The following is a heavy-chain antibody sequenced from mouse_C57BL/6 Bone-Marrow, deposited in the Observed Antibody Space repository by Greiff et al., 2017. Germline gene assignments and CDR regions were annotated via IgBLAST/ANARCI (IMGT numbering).Heavy chain of an antibody. Sequence: EVQLVESGGGLVQPGGSLKLSCAASGFTFSDYGMAWVRQAPRKGPEWVAFISNLAYSIYYADTVTGRFTISRENAKNTLYLEMSSLRSEDTAMYYCARRGIYYYGSSLYYAMDYWGQGTSVTVSS. CDR2: ISNLAYSI. V-gene: IGHV5-15*01. D-gene: IGHD1-1*01. J-gene: IGHJ4*01. CDR3: ARRGIYYYGSSLYYAMDY. CDR1: GFTFSDYG.